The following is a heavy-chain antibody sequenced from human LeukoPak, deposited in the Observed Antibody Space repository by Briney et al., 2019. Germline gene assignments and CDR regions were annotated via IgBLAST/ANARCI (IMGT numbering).Heavy chain of an antibody. Sequence: AVKVSCKASGGTFSIYAISWVRQAPGQGLEWMGGIIPIFGTANYAQKFQGRVTITTDESTSTAYMELSSLRSEDTAVYYCASTMGWLQLRGPFDYWGQGTLVTVSS. CDR2: IIPIFGTA. J-gene: IGHJ4*02. CDR1: GGTFSIYA. V-gene: IGHV1-69*05. CDR3: ASTMGWLQLRGPFDY. D-gene: IGHD5-24*01.